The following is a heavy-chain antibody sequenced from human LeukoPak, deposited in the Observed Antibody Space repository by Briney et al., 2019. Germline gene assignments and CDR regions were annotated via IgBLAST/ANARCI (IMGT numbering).Heavy chain of an antibody. D-gene: IGHD6-13*01. J-gene: IGHJ4*02. CDR3: ARGRGYSGRWYAVGVQALDY. Sequence: SETLSLTCTVSGGSISSSSYYWGWIRQPPGKGLEWIGEINHSGSTNYNPSLKSRVTISVDTSKNQFSLKLSSVTAADTAVYYRARGRGYSGRWYAVGVQALDYWGQGTLVTVSS. CDR2: INHSGST. V-gene: IGHV4-39*07. CDR1: GGSISSSSYY.